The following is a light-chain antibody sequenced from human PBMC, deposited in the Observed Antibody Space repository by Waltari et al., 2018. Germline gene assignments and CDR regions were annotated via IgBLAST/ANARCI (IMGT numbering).Light chain of an antibody. Sequence: QTVVTQEPSLTVSPGGTVTLTCASSTGTVTSGYDPHWFQQKPGKAPRPLICWINNKHSWTPGGSSGSLLGGKAALDFLGVQPEDEADYYCLLSIGGAWVFGGGTKLTVL. CDR3: LLSIGGAWV. J-gene: IGLJ3*02. CDR1: TGTVTSGYD. V-gene: IGLV7-43*01. CDR2: WIN.